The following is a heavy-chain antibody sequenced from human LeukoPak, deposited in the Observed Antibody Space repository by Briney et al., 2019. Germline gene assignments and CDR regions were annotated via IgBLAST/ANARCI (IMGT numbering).Heavy chain of an antibody. J-gene: IGHJ5*02. CDR3: ARFGGGEWLVPNNWFDP. CDR1: GYTFTGYY. CDR2: INPNSGGT. V-gene: IGHV1-2*02. Sequence: ASVTVSFKASGYTFTGYYMHWVRQAPGQGGEWMGWINPNSGGTNYAQKFQGRVTITRDTSITPAYMALSRLRSDDPPVYSCARFGGGEWLVPNNWFDPWGQGTLVTVSS. D-gene: IGHD6-19*01.